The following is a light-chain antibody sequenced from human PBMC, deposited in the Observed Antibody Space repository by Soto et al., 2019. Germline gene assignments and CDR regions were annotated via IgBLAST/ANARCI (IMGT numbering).Light chain of an antibody. J-gene: IGKJ4*01. V-gene: IGKV3-15*01. CDR3: QEYNNWHPVT. Sequence: EIVMTQSPATLSVSPGERATFSCRASQSVSSKLAWYQQKPGQAPRLLIYGASTRATGIPARFSGSGSGTEFTLTISSLQSEDFAVYYCQEYNNWHPVTFGGGTKVEIK. CDR2: GAS. CDR1: QSVSSK.